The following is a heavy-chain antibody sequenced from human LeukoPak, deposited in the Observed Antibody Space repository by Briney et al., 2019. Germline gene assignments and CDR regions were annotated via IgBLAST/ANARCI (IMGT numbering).Heavy chain of an antibody. Sequence: GSLRLSCAASGFTFSDYYMSWIRQAPGKGLEWVSYISSSGSTIYYADSVKGRFTISRDNAKNSLYLQMNSLRAEDTAVYYCARPGSGYSSSWYGADAFDIWGQGTMVTVSS. D-gene: IGHD6-13*01. J-gene: IGHJ3*02. CDR3: ARPGSGYSSSWYGADAFDI. V-gene: IGHV3-11*04. CDR1: GFTFSDYY. CDR2: ISSSGSTI.